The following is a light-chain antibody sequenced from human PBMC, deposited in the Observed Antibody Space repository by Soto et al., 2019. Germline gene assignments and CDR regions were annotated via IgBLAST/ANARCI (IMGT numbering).Light chain of an antibody. CDR3: QRYNNWPLT. J-gene: IGKJ4*01. CDR2: DSS. CDR1: QGIGST. Sequence: EIVLTQSPAALSVSPGERVTLSCRASQGIGSTLAWYQQKPGQTPRLLIYDSSTRAIGIPTRFSGSRSGTEFTLTINGLQSEDFAVYYCQRYNNWPLTFGGGTEVDIK. V-gene: IGKV3-15*01.